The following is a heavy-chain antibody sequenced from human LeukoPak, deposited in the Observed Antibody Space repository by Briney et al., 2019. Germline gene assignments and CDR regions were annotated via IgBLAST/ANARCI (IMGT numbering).Heavy chain of an antibody. V-gene: IGHV3-43D*03. D-gene: IGHD5/OR15-5a*01. CDR2: ISWDGGST. Sequence: GGSLRPSCAASGFTFDDYAMHWVRQAPGKGLEWVSLISWDGGSTYYADSVKGRFTISRDNAKNSLYLQMNSLRAEDTAVYFCARDSNPNDGQVFYDAFDIWGQGTMVTVSS. J-gene: IGHJ3*02. CDR3: ARDSNPNDGQVFYDAFDI. CDR1: GFTFDDYA.